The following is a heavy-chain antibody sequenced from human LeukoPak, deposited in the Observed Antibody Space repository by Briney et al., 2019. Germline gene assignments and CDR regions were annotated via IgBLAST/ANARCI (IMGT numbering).Heavy chain of an antibody. CDR1: GGSISSYY. V-gene: IGHV4-4*07. D-gene: IGHD3-3*01. CDR2: IYTSGST. J-gene: IGHJ5*02. CDR3: ARHYDFWSGYSNWFDP. Sequence: KPSETLSLTCTVSGGSISSYYWSWIRQPAGKGLEWIGRIYTSGSTNYNPSLKSRVTMSVDTSKNQFSLKLSSVTAADTAVYYFARHYDFWSGYSNWFDPWGQGTLVTVSS.